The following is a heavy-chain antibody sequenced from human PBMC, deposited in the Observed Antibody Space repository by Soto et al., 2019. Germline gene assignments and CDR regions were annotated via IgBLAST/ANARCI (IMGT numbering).Heavy chain of an antibody. Sequence: GGSLRLSCAASGFTFSDYYMSWIRQAPGKGLEWVSYISSSSSYTNYADSVKGRFTISRDNAKNSLYLQMNSLRAEDTAVYYCLTSLRDYGMDVWGQGTTVTVYS. CDR1: GFTFSDYY. CDR2: ISSSSSYT. J-gene: IGHJ6*02. D-gene: IGHD3-9*01. CDR3: LTSLRDYGMDV. V-gene: IGHV3-11*06.